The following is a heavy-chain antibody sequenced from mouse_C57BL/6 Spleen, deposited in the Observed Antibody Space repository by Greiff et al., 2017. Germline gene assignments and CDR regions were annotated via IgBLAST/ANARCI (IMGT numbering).Heavy chain of an antibody. CDR3: ARGDWDGMGY. D-gene: IGHD4-1*01. CDR1: GYSITSGYD. CDR2: ISYSGST. V-gene: IGHV3-1*01. J-gene: IGHJ2*01. Sequence: EVKLQESGPGMVKPSQSLSLTCTVTGYSITSGYDWHWIRHFPGNKLEWMGYISYSGSTNYNPSLKSRISITHDTSKNHFFLKLNSVTTEDTATYYCARGDWDGMGYWGQGTTLTVSS.